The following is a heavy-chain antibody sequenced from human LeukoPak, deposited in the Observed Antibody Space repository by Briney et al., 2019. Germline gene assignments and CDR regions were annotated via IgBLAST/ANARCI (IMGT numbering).Heavy chain of an antibody. Sequence: ASVKVSCKASGYTFTSYDINWVRQATGQGLEWMGWMNPNSGNTSYAQKFQGRVTMTRDTSTSTVYMELSSLRSEDTAVYYCARGGVEGYSYSFDYWGQGTLVTVSS. CDR3: ARGGVEGYSYSFDY. CDR1: GYTFTSYD. J-gene: IGHJ4*02. CDR2: MNPNSGNT. V-gene: IGHV1-8*01. D-gene: IGHD5-18*01.